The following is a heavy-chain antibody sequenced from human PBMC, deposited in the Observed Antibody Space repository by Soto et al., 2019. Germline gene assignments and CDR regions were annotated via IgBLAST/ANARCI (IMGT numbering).Heavy chain of an antibody. CDR3: ATMGGADYYGSGSYYPAEYFQH. Sequence: SETLSLTCTVSGGSISSYYWSWIRQPPGKGLEWIGYIYYSGSTNYNPSLKSRVTISVDTSKNQFSLKLSSVTAADTAVYYCATMGGADYYGSGSYYPAEYFQHWGQGTLVTVSS. CDR2: IYYSGST. CDR1: GGSISSYY. D-gene: IGHD3-10*01. V-gene: IGHV4-59*01. J-gene: IGHJ1*01.